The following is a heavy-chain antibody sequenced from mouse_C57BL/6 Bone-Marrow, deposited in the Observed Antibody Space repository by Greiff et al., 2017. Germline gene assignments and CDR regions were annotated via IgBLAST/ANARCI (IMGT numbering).Heavy chain of an antibody. CDR2: ISNGGGST. J-gene: IGHJ3*01. CDR1: GFTFSDYY. CDR3: ARSAGSSYTWFAY. D-gene: IGHD1-1*01. V-gene: IGHV5-12*01. Sequence: EVHLVESGGGLVQPGGSLKLSCAASGFTFSDYYMYWVRQTPEKRLEWVAYISNGGGSTYYPDTVKGRFTISRDNAKNTLYLQMSRLKSEDTAMYYCARSAGSSYTWFAYWGQVTLVTVSA.